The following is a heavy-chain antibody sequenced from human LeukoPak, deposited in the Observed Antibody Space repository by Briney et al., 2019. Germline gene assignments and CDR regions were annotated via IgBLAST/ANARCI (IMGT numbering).Heavy chain of an antibody. J-gene: IGHJ3*01. CDR2: INANNGGT. CDR3: ARLWGKYDGLDV. Sequence: ASVKVSCKTSGYPFTDYYMHWVRQAPGQGLEYMGWINANNGGTKYPQKFQGRVTMTRDTSISTAYTELSSLRSDDTAVYYCARLWGKYDGLDVWGQGTMVTVSS. CDR1: GYPFTDYY. D-gene: IGHD7-27*01. V-gene: IGHV1-2*02.